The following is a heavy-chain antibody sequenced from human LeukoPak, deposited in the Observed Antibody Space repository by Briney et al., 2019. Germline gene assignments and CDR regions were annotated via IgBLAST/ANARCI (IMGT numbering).Heavy chain of an antibody. J-gene: IGHJ4*02. D-gene: IGHD3-10*01. V-gene: IGHV3-30-3*01. Sequence: GGSLRLSCAASGFTFSDYYMSWVRQAPGKGLEWVAVISYDGSNKYYADFVKGRFTISRDNSKNTLYLQMNSLRAEDTAVYYCARDRGLLLWFGESHFDYRGQGTLVTVSS. CDR1: GFTFSDYY. CDR3: ARDRGLLLWFGESHFDY. CDR2: ISYDGSNK.